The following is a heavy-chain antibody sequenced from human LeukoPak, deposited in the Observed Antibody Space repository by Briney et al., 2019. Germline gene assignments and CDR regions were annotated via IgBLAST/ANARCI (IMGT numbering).Heavy chain of an antibody. CDR2: IKEDGSAR. CDR3: ARDPRDDHNSLDY. J-gene: IGHJ4*02. D-gene: IGHD5-24*01. V-gene: IGHV3-7*03. CDR1: GFTFSNYA. Sequence: PGGSLRLSCAASGFTFSNYAMSWVRQSPEKGLEWVANIKEDGSARYYVDSVKGRFTISRDNPKNSLYLQMGSLRADDTAMYYCARDPRDDHNSLDYWGQGTQVTVSS.